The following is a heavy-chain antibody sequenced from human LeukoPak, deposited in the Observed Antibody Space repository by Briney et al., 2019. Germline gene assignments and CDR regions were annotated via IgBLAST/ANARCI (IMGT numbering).Heavy chain of an antibody. J-gene: IGHJ4*02. CDR1: GFTFSSYG. CDR2: ISGSGGNT. V-gene: IGHV3-23*01. D-gene: IGHD3-22*01. CDR3: AKTNGYYDL. Sequence: GGSPRLSCAASGFTFSSYGMSWVRQAPGKGLEWVSSISGSGGNTYYADSVKGRFTISRDNSKSTMYLQMNSLRAEDTAVYHCAKTNGYYDLWGQGTLVTVSS.